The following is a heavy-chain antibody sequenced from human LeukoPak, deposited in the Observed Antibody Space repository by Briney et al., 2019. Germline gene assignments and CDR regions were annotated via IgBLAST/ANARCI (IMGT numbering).Heavy chain of an antibody. Sequence: GGSLRLSCAASGFTFSSYAMHWVRQAPGKGLEYVSAISSNGGSTYYANSVKGRFTISRDNSKNTLYLQMGSLRAEDMAVYYCARDVGGYYYFDYWGQGTLVTVSS. D-gene: IGHD3-22*01. V-gene: IGHV3-64*01. CDR1: GFTFSSYA. CDR2: ISSNGGST. J-gene: IGHJ4*02. CDR3: ARDVGGYYYFDY.